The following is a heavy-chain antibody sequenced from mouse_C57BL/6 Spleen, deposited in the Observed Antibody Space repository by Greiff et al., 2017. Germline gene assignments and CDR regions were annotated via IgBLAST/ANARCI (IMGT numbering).Heavy chain of an antibody. CDR1: GYTFTEYT. Sequence: VQLQQSGAELVKPGASVKLSCKASGYTFTEYTIHWVKQRSGQGLEWIGWFYPGSGSIKYNEKFKDKATLTADKSSSTVYMELSSLTSEDSAVYFCARHEGGYDYDSFAFAYWGQGTLVTVSA. J-gene: IGHJ3*01. CDR3: ARHEGGYDYDSFAFAY. CDR2: FYPGSGSI. D-gene: IGHD2-4*01. V-gene: IGHV1-62-2*01.